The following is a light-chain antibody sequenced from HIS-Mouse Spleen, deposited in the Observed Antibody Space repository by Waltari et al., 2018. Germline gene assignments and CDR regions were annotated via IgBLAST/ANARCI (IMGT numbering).Light chain of an antibody. V-gene: IGLV3-10*01. J-gene: IGLJ2*01. Sequence: SYELTQPPSVSVSPGQTARITCSGDALTTKSAYWYQQKSGQAPVLVIYEDSKRPSGIPERFSGSSSGTMATLTISGAQVEDEADYYCYSTDSSGNHRVFGGGTKLTVL. CDR1: ALTTKS. CDR2: EDS. CDR3: YSTDSSGNHRV.